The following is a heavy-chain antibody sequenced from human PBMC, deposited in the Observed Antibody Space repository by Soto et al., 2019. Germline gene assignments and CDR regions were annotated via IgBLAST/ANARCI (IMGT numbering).Heavy chain of an antibody. D-gene: IGHD2-15*01. CDR2: ISDSGGST. Sequence: EVQLLESGVGLLQPGVSLRLSCAASGLTFTSNAMSCVLQAQGKGLEWVSTISDSGGSTYYSDSVKGRFTIPRDNSKHTLYRQMDSVCAEDTGVYYCEKDETRVVVPDNCFDSWGQGTMVTVSS. CDR1: GLTFTSNA. J-gene: IGHJ5*01. CDR3: EKDETRVVVPDNCFDS. V-gene: IGHV3-23*01.